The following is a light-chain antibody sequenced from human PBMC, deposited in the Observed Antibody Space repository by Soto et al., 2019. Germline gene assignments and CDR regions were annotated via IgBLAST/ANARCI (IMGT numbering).Light chain of an antibody. V-gene: IGKV1-39*01. J-gene: IGKJ4*01. Sequence: DIQMTQSPSSLSASVGDRVTISSRASQSISNYLNWFQHKPGKAPKLLIYAASSLQSGVPSRFSGSGSGTDFTLTISSLQPEDFATYYCQQSYNTPLTFGGGTKVEIK. CDR3: QQSYNTPLT. CDR1: QSISNY. CDR2: AAS.